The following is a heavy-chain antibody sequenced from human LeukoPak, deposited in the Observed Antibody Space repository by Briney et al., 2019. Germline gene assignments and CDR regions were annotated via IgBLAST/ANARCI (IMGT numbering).Heavy chain of an antibody. CDR1: GFTFSDYY. CDR3: ARDQEKESYYYYGMDV. V-gene: IGHV3-11*01. CDR2: ISSSGSTI. J-gene: IGHJ6*02. Sequence: GGSLRLSCAASGFTFSDYYMSWIHQAPGKGLEWVSYISSSGSTIYYADSVKGRFTISRDNAKNSLYLQMNSLRAEDTAVYYCARDQEKESYYYYGMDVWGQGTTVTVSS. D-gene: IGHD5-24*01.